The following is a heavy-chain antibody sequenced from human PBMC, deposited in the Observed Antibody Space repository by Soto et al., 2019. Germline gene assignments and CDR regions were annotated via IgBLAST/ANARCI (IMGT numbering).Heavy chain of an antibody. V-gene: IGHV3-30*18. D-gene: IGHD6-13*01. J-gene: IGHJ4*02. CDR3: AKVHDNSWYNFDR. Sequence: GGSLRLSCAASGFIFSNYAMHWVRQAPGKGLEWMAVISYDGSNKYYADSVKGRFTISRDNPKNTLYLQMNSLRPDDTAVYYCAKVHDNSWYNFDRWGLGTLVTVSS. CDR1: GFIFSNYA. CDR2: ISYDGSNK.